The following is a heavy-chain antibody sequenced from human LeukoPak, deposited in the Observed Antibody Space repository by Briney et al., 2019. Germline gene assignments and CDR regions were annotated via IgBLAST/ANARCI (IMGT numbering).Heavy chain of an antibody. D-gene: IGHD4-23*01. J-gene: IGHJ5*02. CDR2: IYHSGST. V-gene: IGHV4-38-2*01. CDR3: ARHFGDGGNSNWFDP. Sequence: PSETLSLTCAVSGYSISSGYYWGWIRQPPGKGLEWLGSIYHSGSTYYNPSLKSRVTISVDTSKNQFSLKLSSVTAADTAVYYCARHFGDGGNSNWFDPWGQGTLVTVSS. CDR1: GYSISSGYY.